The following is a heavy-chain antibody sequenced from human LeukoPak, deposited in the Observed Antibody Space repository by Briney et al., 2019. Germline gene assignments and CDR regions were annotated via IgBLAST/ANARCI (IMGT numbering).Heavy chain of an antibody. CDR2: INQDGSEK. CDR1: GFTFSSNW. J-gene: IGHJ6*04. D-gene: IGHD3-10*02. Sequence: GGSLRLSCAASGFTFSSNWMSWVRQAPGKGLEWVATINQDGSEKYYVDSVKGRFTISRDNAKNSLYLQMNSLRAEDTAVYYCAELGITMIGGVWGKGTTVTISS. V-gene: IGHV3-7*01. CDR3: AELGITMIGGV.